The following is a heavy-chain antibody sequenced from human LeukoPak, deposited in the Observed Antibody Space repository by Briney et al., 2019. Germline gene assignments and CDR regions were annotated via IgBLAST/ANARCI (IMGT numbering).Heavy chain of an antibody. Sequence: SGTLSLTCTVSGGSISSYYWNWIRQPPGKGLEWIGYIYYSGSTNYNPPLKSRVTISVDTSKTQFSLKLSSVTAADTAVYYCARGVPYYYDSSGYPFHYWGQGTLATVSS. J-gene: IGHJ4*02. CDR2: IYYSGST. CDR3: ARGVPYYYDSSGYPFHY. D-gene: IGHD3-22*01. V-gene: IGHV4-59*01. CDR1: GGSISSYY.